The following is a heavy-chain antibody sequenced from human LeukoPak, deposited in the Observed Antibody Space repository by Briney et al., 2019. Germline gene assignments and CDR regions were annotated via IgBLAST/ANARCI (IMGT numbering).Heavy chain of an antibody. CDR3: AKTFGLIDPFEY. V-gene: IGHV3-23*01. J-gene: IGHJ4*02. CDR1: GFTFSNYA. Sequence: GGSLRLSCAASGFTFSNYAMSWVRQAPGKGLEWVSSISDSGGNTYYADSVKGRFTISRDNSKNTLYVQMSSLRAEDTAVYYCAKTFGLIDPFEYWGQGTLVTVSS. CDR2: ISDSGGNT. D-gene: IGHD2/OR15-2a*01.